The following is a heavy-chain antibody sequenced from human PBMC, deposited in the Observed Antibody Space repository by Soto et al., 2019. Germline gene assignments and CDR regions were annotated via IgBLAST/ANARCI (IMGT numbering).Heavy chain of an antibody. Sequence: ASVKVSCKASGYTCTSYAMHWVRQAPGQRLEWMGWINAGNGNTKYSQKFQGRVTITRDTSASTAYMELSSLRSEDTAVYYCARDADVVVVAATEPASGMDVWGQGTTVTVSS. V-gene: IGHV1-3*01. CDR1: GYTCTSYA. CDR3: ARDADVVVVAATEPASGMDV. J-gene: IGHJ6*02. D-gene: IGHD2-15*01. CDR2: INAGNGNT.